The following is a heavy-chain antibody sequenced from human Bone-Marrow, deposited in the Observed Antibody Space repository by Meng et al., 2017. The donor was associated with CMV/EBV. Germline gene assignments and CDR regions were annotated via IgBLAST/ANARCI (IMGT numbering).Heavy chain of an antibody. V-gene: IGHV3-66*02. CDR1: GFTVSSNY. Sequence: GESLKISCAASGFTVSSNYMSWVRQAPGKGLEWVSVIYSGGSTNYADSVKGRFTISRDNSKNTLYLQMNSLRTEDTAVYYCARFNGHFYFDYWGQGTRVTVSS. CDR3: ARFNGHFYFDY. CDR2: IYSGGST. J-gene: IGHJ4*02.